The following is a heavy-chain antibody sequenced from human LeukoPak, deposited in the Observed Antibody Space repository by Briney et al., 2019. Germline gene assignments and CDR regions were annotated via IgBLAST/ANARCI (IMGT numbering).Heavy chain of an antibody. CDR2: INSDGSRT. CDR1: GFTLSSYW. D-gene: IGHD2-2*01. CDR3: ASKYQLLY. J-gene: IGHJ4*02. Sequence: PGGSLRLSCAASGFTLSSYWMHCGRQALGKGLVWVSRINSDGSRTSYADSVKGRFTISRDNAKNTLYLQMNSLRAEDTAVYYCASKYQLLYWGQGTLVTVSS. V-gene: IGHV3-74*01.